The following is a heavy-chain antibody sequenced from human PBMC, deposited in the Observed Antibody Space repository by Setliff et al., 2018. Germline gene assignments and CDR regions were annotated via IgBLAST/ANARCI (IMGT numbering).Heavy chain of an antibody. J-gene: IGHJ6*03. Sequence: GGSLRLSCAASGFTFSNYAMSWVRQAPGKGLEWVSAIDESGGGTYYADSVKGRFTISRDNSKNTLYLQMNSLRAEDTAVYYCAKVPGIATAGQTDRYYYYYYYMDVWGKGITVTVSS. CDR2: IDESGGGT. CDR1: GFTFSNYA. V-gene: IGHV3-23*01. CDR3: AKVPGIATAGQTDRYYYYYYYMDV. D-gene: IGHD6-13*01.